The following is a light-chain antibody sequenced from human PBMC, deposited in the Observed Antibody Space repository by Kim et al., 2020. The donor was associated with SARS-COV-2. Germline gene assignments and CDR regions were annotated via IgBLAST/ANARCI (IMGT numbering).Light chain of an antibody. J-gene: IGLJ2*01. Sequence: SYELTQPPSVSVAPGKTARITCGGNNIGSKSVHWYQQKPGQAPVLVIYYDSDRPSGIPERFSGSNSGNTATLTISRVEAGDEADYYCQVWDSSSDRGNVVFGGGTQLTVL. CDR2: YDS. CDR1: NIGSKS. CDR3: QVWDSSSDRGNVV. V-gene: IGLV3-21*04.